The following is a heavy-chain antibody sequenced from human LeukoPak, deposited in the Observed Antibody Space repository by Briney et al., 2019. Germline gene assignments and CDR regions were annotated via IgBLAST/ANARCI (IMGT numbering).Heavy chain of an antibody. V-gene: IGHV3-23*01. J-gene: IGHJ4*02. CDR1: GFTFSSYG. Sequence: GGSLRLSCAASGFTFSSYGMSWVRQAPGKGLEWVSAISGSGGGTYYADSVKGRFTISRDNSKNTLYLQMNSLRAEDTAVYYCAKVRGYSYGYDYYFDYWGQGTLVTVSS. CDR2: ISGSGGGT. CDR3: AKVRGYSYGYDYYFDY. D-gene: IGHD5-18*01.